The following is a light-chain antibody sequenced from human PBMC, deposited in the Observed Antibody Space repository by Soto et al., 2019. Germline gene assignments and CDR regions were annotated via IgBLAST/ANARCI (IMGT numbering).Light chain of an antibody. CDR3: QQYNTWPYT. Sequence: EIVMTQSPATLSVSPGERATLSCRASQSVSSNIAWYQQKSGQAPRLLIYGASTRATGIPARFSGHGSGTDFTLTIGSLQSEDFAVYYCQQYNTWPYTFGQGTKLEIK. CDR1: QSVSSN. CDR2: GAS. V-gene: IGKV3-15*01. J-gene: IGKJ2*01.